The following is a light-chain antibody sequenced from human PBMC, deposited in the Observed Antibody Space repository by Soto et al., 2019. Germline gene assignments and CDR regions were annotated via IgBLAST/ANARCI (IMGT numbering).Light chain of an antibody. J-gene: IGLJ1*01. Sequence: QSALTQPPSASGSPGQSVTISCTGTSTDVGSYNYVSWYQRHPGKAPKLIIYEVNKRPSGVPDRFSGSKSGNTASLTVSGLQAEDEADYYCSSYLHYNSEVFGTGTKVTVL. V-gene: IGLV2-8*01. CDR1: STDVGSYNY. CDR2: EVN. CDR3: SSYLHYNSEV.